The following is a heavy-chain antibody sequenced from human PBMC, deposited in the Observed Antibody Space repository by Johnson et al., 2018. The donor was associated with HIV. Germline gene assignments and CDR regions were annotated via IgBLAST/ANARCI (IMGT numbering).Heavy chain of an antibody. Sequence: VQLVESGGGLVQPGRSLRLSCAASGFTFDDYAMHWVRQAPGKGLEWVSGISWNSGSIGYADSVKGRFTISRDNAKNSLYLQMNSLRAEDTALYYCARDRDSIVGSHDAFDIWGQGTMVTVSS. D-gene: IGHD1-26*01. V-gene: IGHV3-9*01. CDR1: GFTFDDYA. CDR2: ISWNSGSI. J-gene: IGHJ3*02. CDR3: ARDRDSIVGSHDAFDI.